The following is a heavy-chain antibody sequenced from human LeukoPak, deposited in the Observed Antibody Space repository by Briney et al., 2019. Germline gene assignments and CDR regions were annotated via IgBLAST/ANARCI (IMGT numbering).Heavy chain of an antibody. CDR1: GFTFSSHW. CDR2: INQDGFEK. Sequence: PGGSLRLSCAASGFTFSSHWMSWVRQAPGKGLEWVANINQDGFEKYYVDSVKGRFTISRDDAESSLYVQMNSLRDEDTAVYYCARFGYSGWNLEYWGQGTLVTVSS. CDR3: ARFGYSGWNLEY. J-gene: IGHJ4*02. D-gene: IGHD5-12*01. V-gene: IGHV3-7*01.